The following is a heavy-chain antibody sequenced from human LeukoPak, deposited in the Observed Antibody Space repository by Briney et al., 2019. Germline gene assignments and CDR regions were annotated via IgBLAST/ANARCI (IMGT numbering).Heavy chain of an antibody. CDR1: GFTFTTYA. CDR3: AKHDTMTGTTGDY. CDR2: ISGSGSPT. D-gene: IGHD1-7*01. Sequence: PGGSLRLSCAASGFTFTTYAMSWVRQAPGKGLEWVSAISGSGSPTYYADSVKGRFTISRDNSKNTLYLQMNSLRAEDTAIYYCAKHDTMTGTTGDYWGQGTLVTVSS. V-gene: IGHV3-23*01. J-gene: IGHJ4*02.